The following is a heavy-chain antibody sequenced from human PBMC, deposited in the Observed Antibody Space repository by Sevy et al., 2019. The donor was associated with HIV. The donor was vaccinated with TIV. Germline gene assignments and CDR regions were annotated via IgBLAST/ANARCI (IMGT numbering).Heavy chain of an antibody. CDR1: GGSISSSSYY. CDR2: IYYSGST. CDR3: ARQSLLSEGYCSSTSCYIVFDY. D-gene: IGHD2-2*02. J-gene: IGHJ4*02. V-gene: IGHV4-39*01. Sequence: SETMSLTCTVSGGSISSSSYYWGWIRQPPGQGLEWIGSIYYSGSTYYNPSLKSRVTISVDTSKNQFSLKLSSVTAADTAVYYCARQSLLSEGYCSSTSCYIVFDYWGQGTLVTVSS.